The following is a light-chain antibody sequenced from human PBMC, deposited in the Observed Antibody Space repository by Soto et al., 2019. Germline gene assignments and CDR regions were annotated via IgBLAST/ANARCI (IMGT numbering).Light chain of an antibody. CDR3: QQRNNYHIT. Sequence: DIQLTQSPSFLSASVGDRVTITCRASQDINTYLAWYQQKTGKAPKLLIFAASTLQNGVPSRFSGSGSGTELTVTITSLQPEDFATYYCQQRNNYHITFGQGTSLEIK. CDR2: AAS. J-gene: IGKJ5*01. CDR1: QDINTY. V-gene: IGKV1-9*01.